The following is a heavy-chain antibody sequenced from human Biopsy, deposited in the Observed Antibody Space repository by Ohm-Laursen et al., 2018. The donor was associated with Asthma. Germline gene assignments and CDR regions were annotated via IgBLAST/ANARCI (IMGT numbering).Heavy chain of an antibody. D-gene: IGHD3-9*01. Sequence: SSVKVSCKASGYTFINYAIHWVRQAPGQRLEWMGWINAGNGNTKYSQKFQGRVTITRDTSASTAYMELSSLRYEDTAVYYCARTYYDFLTGQVNDAFDIWGQGTMVTVSS. J-gene: IGHJ3*02. CDR1: GYTFINYA. CDR2: INAGNGNT. CDR3: ARTYYDFLTGQVNDAFDI. V-gene: IGHV1-3*01.